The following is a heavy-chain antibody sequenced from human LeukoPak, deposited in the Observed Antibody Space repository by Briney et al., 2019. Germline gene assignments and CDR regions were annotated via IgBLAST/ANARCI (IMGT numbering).Heavy chain of an antibody. Sequence: PGGSLRLSCAASGFTFSSYAMSWVRQAPGKGLEWVSAISGSGGSTYYADSVKGRFTISRDNSKNTLYLQMNSLRAEDTAVYYCAKGSAVDYGDYLYYYYYYMDVWGKGTTVTISS. D-gene: IGHD4-17*01. CDR1: GFTFSSYA. J-gene: IGHJ6*03. V-gene: IGHV3-23*01. CDR2: ISGSGGST. CDR3: AKGSAVDYGDYLYYYYYYMDV.